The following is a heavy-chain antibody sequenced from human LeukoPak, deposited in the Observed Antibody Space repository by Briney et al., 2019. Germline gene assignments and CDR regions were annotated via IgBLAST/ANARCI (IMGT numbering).Heavy chain of an antibody. J-gene: IGHJ6*03. CDR1: GYTFTSYG. CDR2: INTKTGNP. Sequence: ASVKVFCKASGYTFTSYGISWVRQAPGQGLEWMGWINTKTGNPTYAQGFTGRFVFSLDTSVSTAYLQISSLKAEDTAVYYCAREDLDSSGYYYAGNQADYYYMDVWGKGTTVTVSS. CDR3: AREDLDSSGYYYAGNQADYYYMDV. V-gene: IGHV7-4-1*02. D-gene: IGHD3-22*01.